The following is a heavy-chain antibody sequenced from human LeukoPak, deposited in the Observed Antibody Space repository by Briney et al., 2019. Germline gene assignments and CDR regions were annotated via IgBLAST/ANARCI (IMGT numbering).Heavy chain of an antibody. CDR3: ASLEGYCSGGSCPPYGMDV. Sequence: GASVKVSCKASGYTFTGYYMHWVRQAPGQGLEWMGWINPNSGGTNYAQKFQGRVTMTRDTSISTAYMELSRLRSDDTAVYYCASLEGYCSGGSCPPYGMDVWGQGTTVTVSS. V-gene: IGHV1-2*02. J-gene: IGHJ6*02. CDR1: GYTFTGYY. CDR2: INPNSGGT. D-gene: IGHD2-15*01.